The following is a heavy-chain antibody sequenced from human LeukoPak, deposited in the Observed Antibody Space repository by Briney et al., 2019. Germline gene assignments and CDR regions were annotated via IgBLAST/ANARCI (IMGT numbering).Heavy chain of an antibody. D-gene: IGHD3-10*01. CDR3: TTELIYGSGSYYKGDY. Sequence: GGSLRLSCAASGFTFSNVWMSWVRQAPGKGLEWVGRIKSKTDGGTTDYAAPVKGRFTISRDDSKNTLYLQMNSLKTEDTAVYYCTTELIYGSGSYYKGDYWGQGTLVTVSS. CDR2: IKSKTDGGTT. V-gene: IGHV3-15*01. CDR1: GFTFSNVW. J-gene: IGHJ4*02.